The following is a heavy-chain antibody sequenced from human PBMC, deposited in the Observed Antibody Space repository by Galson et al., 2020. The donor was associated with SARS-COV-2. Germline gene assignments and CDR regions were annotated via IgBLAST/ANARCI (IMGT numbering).Heavy chain of an antibody. CDR1: GGSFSGYS. CDR2: INISGST. V-gene: IGHV4-34*01. D-gene: IGHD3-10*01. CDR3: ARGHRGVVPSPVLGLGPYYSYYYMDV. J-gene: IGHJ6*03. Sequence: SETLSLTCAVYGGSFSGYSWTWIRQPPGKGLEWIGEINISGSTPYSPSLKSRVTISVDTSKNQFSLNLRSLTAADTAVYYCARGHRGVVPSPVLGLGPYYSYYYMDVWGKGTAVTVSS.